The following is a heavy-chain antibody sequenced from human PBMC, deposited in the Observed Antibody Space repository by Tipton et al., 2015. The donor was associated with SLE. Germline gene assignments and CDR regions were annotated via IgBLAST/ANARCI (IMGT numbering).Heavy chain of an antibody. D-gene: IGHD5-12*01. CDR2: IFSTGST. CDR3: AAYESGMMRDD. CDR1: GGSISTHY. Sequence: TLSLTCTVSGGSISTHYWNWIRQPPGKGLEWIGYIFSTGSTNYNPSLESRVTIFADRSNNQFSLRLISVTAADTAMYYCAAYESGMMRDDWGQGTLVTVSS. J-gene: IGHJ4*02. V-gene: IGHV4-4*08.